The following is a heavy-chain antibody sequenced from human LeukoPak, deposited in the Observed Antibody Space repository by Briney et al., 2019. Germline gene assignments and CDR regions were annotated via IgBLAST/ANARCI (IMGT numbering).Heavy chain of an antibody. CDR2: IASDGSST. CDR3: ARDSKPCDY. CDR1: GFTFSSYW. J-gene: IGHJ4*02. Sequence: GGSLRLSCAASGFTFSSYWMNWVRQAPGKGLVWVSRIASDGSSTTYADSVKGRFSISRDNAKNSLFLQMNSLRAEDTAVYYCARDSKPCDYWGQGTLVTVSS. V-gene: IGHV3-74*01. D-gene: IGHD1-14*01.